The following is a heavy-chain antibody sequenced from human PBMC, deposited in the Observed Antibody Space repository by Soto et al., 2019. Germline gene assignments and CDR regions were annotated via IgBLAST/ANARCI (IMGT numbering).Heavy chain of an antibody. CDR2: ISPAGCSI. J-gene: IGHJ3*02. CDR3: ARDRGGSGAFDI. V-gene: IGHV3-48*01. D-gene: IGHD3-10*01. CDR1: GFSFSIYS. Sequence: EGQLVEFGGGLVKPGGSLRLSCAASGFSFSIYSYNWVRQAPGKGLEWLSYISPAGCSIYYADSVKGRFTISRDSARDSVCPQMSSLRGEDTSVYYWARDRGGSGAFDIWGQGKMVTVSS.